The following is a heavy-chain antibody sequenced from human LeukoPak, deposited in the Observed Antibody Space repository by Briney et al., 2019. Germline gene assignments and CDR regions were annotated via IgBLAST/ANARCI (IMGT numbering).Heavy chain of an antibody. V-gene: IGHV3-49*03. J-gene: IGHJ4*02. CDR2: IRSKAYGGTT. Sequence: PGGSLRLSCTASGFTFGDYAMSWFRQAPGKGLEGVGFIRSKAYGGTTEYAASVKGRFTISRDDSKSIAYLQMNSLKTEDTAVYYCTRNKYGDYFDYWGQGTLVTVSS. D-gene: IGHD4-17*01. CDR3: TRNKYGDYFDY. CDR1: GFTFGDYA.